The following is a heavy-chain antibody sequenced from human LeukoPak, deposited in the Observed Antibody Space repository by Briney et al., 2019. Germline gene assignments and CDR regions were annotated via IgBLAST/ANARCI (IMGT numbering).Heavy chain of an antibody. D-gene: IGHD3-10*01. V-gene: IGHV3-30-3*01. J-gene: IGHJ4*02. CDR1: GFTFSSYA. CDR2: ISYDGSNK. Sequence: SGGSLRLSCAASGFTFSSYAMHWVRQAPGKGLEWVAVISYDGSNKYYADSVKGRFTISRDNSKNTLYLQMNSLRAEDTAVYYCTRGVVDYYASGSRGSFDSWGQGTLVTVSS. CDR3: TRGVVDYYASGSRGSFDS.